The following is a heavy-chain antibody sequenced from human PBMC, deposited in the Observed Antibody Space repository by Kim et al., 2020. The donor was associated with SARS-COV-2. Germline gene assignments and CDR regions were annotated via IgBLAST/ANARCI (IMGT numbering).Heavy chain of an antibody. CDR2: INPKTGDT. Sequence: ASVKVSCKSSGYTFTNYYLHWVRQAPGQGLEWMAWINPKTGDTGYTQRFQGRVAIARDTSVNSVYMNLGSLRSDDSAVYYCARASHPRGTNFDYCGQ. CDR3: ARASHPRGTNFDY. V-gene: IGHV1-2*02. J-gene: IGHJ4*01. CDR1: GYTFTNYY. D-gene: IGHD2-8*01.